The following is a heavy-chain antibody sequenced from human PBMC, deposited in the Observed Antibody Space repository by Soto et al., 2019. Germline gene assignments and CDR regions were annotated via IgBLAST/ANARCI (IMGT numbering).Heavy chain of an antibody. J-gene: IGHJ4*02. D-gene: IGHD2-15*01. Sequence: QVQLVESGGGVVQPGRSLRLSCAASGFTFSSYGMHWVRQAPGKGLEWVAVIWYDGSNKYYADSVKGRFTISRDNSKNTLYLQMNSLRAEDTAVYYCAREAPKGYCSGGSCYSLGYWGQGTLVTVSS. CDR1: GFTFSSYG. V-gene: IGHV3-33*01. CDR3: AREAPKGYCSGGSCYSLGY. CDR2: IWYDGSNK.